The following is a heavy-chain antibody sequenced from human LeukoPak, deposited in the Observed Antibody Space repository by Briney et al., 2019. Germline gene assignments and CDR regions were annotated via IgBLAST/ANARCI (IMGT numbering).Heavy chain of an antibody. CDR3: AKGSVAAAGTGSYFDY. CDR2: ISGSGGST. CDR1: GFTFSSYA. Sequence: PGGSLRLSCAASGFTFSSYAMTWVRQAPGKGLERVSSISGSGGSTYYADSVQGRFTISRDNSKNTLYLQMNSLRAEDTALYYCAKGSVAAAGTGSYFDYWGQGTLVTVSS. V-gene: IGHV3-23*01. J-gene: IGHJ4*02. D-gene: IGHD6-13*01.